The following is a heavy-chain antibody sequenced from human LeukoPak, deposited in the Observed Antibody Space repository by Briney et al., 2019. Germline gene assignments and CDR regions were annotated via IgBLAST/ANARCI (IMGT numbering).Heavy chain of an antibody. Sequence: ASVKVSCKASGYTFTGYYMHWVRQAPGQGLEYMGWIYPNSGGTNYAQSFQGRVTLTWDTSIYTAYMELSRLTSDDTAVYYCAREPHGSGGYDYWGQGTLVTVSS. CDR2: IYPNSGGT. CDR3: AREPHGSGGYDY. J-gene: IGHJ4*02. CDR1: GYTFTGYY. V-gene: IGHV1-2*02. D-gene: IGHD3-10*01.